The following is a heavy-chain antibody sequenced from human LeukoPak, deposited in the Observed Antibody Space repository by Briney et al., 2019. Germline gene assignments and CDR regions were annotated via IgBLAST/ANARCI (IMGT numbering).Heavy chain of an antibody. Sequence: PGGSLRLSCAASGFTFSSYAMSWVRQAPGKGLEWVSLISGIGGSTYYADSVKGRFTISRDNSKNTLYLQMNSLRAEDTAVYYCARARGSRQLADWGQGTLVTVSS. CDR1: GFTFSSYA. V-gene: IGHV3-23*01. J-gene: IGHJ4*02. D-gene: IGHD1-26*01. CDR2: ISGIGGST. CDR3: ARARGSRQLAD.